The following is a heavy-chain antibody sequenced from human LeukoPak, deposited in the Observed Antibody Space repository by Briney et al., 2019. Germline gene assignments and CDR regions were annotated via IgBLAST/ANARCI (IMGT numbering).Heavy chain of an antibody. V-gene: IGHV4-4*07. Sequence: PSETLSLTCTVSGGSISSYYWSWIRQPAGKGLEWIGRIYTSGSTNYNPSLKSRVTMSVDTSKNQFSLKLSSVTAADTAVYYCARLLTMVRGVIVEDYWGQGTLVTVSS. CDR2: IYTSGST. CDR3: ARLLTMVRGVIVEDY. CDR1: GGSISSYY. D-gene: IGHD3-10*01. J-gene: IGHJ4*02.